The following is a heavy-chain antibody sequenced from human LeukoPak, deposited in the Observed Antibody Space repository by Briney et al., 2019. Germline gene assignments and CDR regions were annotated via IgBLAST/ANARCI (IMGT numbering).Heavy chain of an antibody. Sequence: ASVNVSCKASGYTFTSYYMHWVRQAPGQGLEWMGIINPSGGSTSYAQKFQGRVTMTRDMSTSTVYMELSSLRSEDTAVYYCARELDGYNHLDAFDIWGQGTMVTVSS. J-gene: IGHJ3*02. CDR1: GYTFTSYY. D-gene: IGHD5-24*01. CDR3: ARELDGYNHLDAFDI. CDR2: INPSGGST. V-gene: IGHV1-46*01.